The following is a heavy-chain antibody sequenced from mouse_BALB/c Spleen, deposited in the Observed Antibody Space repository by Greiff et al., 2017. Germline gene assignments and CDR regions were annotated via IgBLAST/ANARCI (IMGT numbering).Heavy chain of an antibody. Sequence: QVQLKQSGPGLVQPSQSLSITCTVSGFSLTSYGVHWVRQSPGKGLEWLGVIWSGGSTDYNAAFISRLSISKDNSKSQVFFKMNSLQANDTAIYYCARNLANYYGSSYPGYFDVWGAGTTVTVSS. CDR1: GFSLTSYG. D-gene: IGHD1-1*01. CDR3: ARNLANYYGSSYPGYFDV. J-gene: IGHJ1*01. CDR2: IWSGGST. V-gene: IGHV2-2*02.